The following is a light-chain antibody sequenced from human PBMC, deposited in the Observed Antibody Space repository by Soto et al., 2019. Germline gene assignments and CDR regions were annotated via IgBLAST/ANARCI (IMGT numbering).Light chain of an antibody. Sequence: EVVLTQSPATLSLSPGERATLSCWASQSVSNSLDWYQHKPGQAPRLLIYYASNRATGVPARFSGSGSETDFTLTISILEPEDFAVYYCQQRYNWPPITFGQGTRLEIK. V-gene: IGKV3-11*01. CDR1: QSVSNS. CDR2: YAS. J-gene: IGKJ5*01. CDR3: QQRYNWPPIT.